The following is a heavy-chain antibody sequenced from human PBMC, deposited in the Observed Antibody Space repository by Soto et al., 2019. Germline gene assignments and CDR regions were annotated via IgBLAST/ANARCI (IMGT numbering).Heavy chain of an antibody. J-gene: IGHJ6*02. CDR1: GGTFSSYA. D-gene: IGHD5-18*01. V-gene: IGHV1-69*13. Sequence: SVKVSCKASGGTFSSYAISWVRQAPGQGLEWMGGIIPIFGTANYAQKFQGRVTITADESTSTAYMELSSLRSEDTAVYYCARRRDTAMSYGSGYYYYYRMDVWGQGTTVTVSS. CDR2: IIPIFGTA. CDR3: ARRRDTAMSYGSGYYYYYRMDV.